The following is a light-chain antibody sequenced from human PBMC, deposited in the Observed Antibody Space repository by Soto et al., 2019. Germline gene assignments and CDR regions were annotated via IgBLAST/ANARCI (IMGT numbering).Light chain of an antibody. V-gene: IGKV3-20*01. CDR3: QQYGSSPSGT. Sequence: EIVLTQSPGTLSLSLGERATLSCRASQSVSSSYLAWYQQKPGQAPRLRIYGASSRATGIPDRFSGSGSGTDFTLTISRLEPEDFAVYYCQQYGSSPSGTFGQGTRLEI. CDR2: GAS. J-gene: IGKJ5*01. CDR1: QSVSSSY.